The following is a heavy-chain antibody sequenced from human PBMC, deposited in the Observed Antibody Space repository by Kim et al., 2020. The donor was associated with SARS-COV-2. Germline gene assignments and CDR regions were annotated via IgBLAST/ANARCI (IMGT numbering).Heavy chain of an antibody. J-gene: IGHJ4*02. CDR1: GFTFSDYS. CDR3: VRGVESSFEC. V-gene: IGHV3-48*02. CDR2: IRSGSTPI. D-gene: IGHD3-3*01. Sequence: GGSLRLSCAASGFTFSDYSMNWVRQAPGKGLEWVSYIRSGSTPIFYADSVKGRFVTSRDDAKNSLFLQMNRLRDEDTAVYYCVRGVESSFECWGQGILVTVSS.